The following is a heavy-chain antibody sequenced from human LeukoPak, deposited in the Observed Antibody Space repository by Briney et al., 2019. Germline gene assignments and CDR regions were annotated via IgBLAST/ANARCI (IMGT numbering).Heavy chain of an antibody. Sequence: GGSLRLSCAASGFTFSSYWMSWVRQAPGKGLEWVSAIRGSGGSTYYADSVKGRFTISRDNAKNTLHLQMNSLRAEDTAVYYCARGAGGSGTASDYWGQGTLVTVSS. D-gene: IGHD3-10*01. J-gene: IGHJ4*02. V-gene: IGHV3-23*01. CDR2: IRGSGGST. CDR3: ARGAGGSGTASDY. CDR1: GFTFSSYW.